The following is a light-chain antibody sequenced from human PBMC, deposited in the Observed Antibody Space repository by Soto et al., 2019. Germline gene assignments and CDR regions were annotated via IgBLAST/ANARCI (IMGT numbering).Light chain of an antibody. CDR1: NIGTKS. Sequence: SSELTQPPSVSVAPGETARLTCGESNIGTKSVHWYQQRPGQAPVLVIFYDRERPSGKPGRFSGSNSGNTATLTISRVEAGDEADYYCQVWDSNNDRAIFGGGTKLTVL. J-gene: IGLJ2*01. CDR3: QVWDSNNDRAI. CDR2: YDR. V-gene: IGLV3-21*04.